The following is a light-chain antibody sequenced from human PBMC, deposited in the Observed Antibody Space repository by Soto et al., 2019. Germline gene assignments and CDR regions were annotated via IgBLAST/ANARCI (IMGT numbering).Light chain of an antibody. Sequence: SVLTQPPSVSGAPGQGVTISCTGSSSNIGAGYDVHWYQQFAGTAPKLLIYGNNNRPSGVLDRFSGSKSGTSASLAITGLQAEDEADYYCQSYDSSLSAWVFGGGTKLTVL. CDR1: SSNIGAGYD. V-gene: IGLV1-40*01. J-gene: IGLJ3*02. CDR3: QSYDSSLSAWV. CDR2: GNN.